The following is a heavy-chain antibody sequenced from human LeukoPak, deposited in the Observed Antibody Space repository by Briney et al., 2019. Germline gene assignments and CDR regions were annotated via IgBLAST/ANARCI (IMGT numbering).Heavy chain of an antibody. CDR1: GGSISSGGYS. CDR2: IYHSGST. D-gene: IGHD5-18*01. J-gene: IGHJ5*02. CDR3: ARGGGGFYSYGSNWFDP. V-gene: IGHV4-30-2*01. Sequence: PSETLSLTCAVSGGSISSGGYSWSWIRQPPGKGLEWIGYIYHSGSTYYNPSLKSRVTISVDTSRNQFSLKLSSVTAADTAVYYCARGGGGFYSYGSNWFDPWGQGTLVTVSS.